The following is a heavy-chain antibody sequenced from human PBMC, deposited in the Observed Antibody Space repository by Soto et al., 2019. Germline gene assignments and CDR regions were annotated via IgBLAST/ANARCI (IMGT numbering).Heavy chain of an antibody. Sequence: SETLSLTCAVSGGSISSGAFYWSWIRLQSGKGPEWIGSIFYAGDTYYNPSLKSRVEISLDGSQNQFSLNLRSVTAADTAVYYCAREGDYRTWFEPWGPGTLVTVSS. CDR2: IFYAGDT. D-gene: IGHD4-17*01. V-gene: IGHV4-31*11. CDR3: AREGDYRTWFEP. CDR1: GGSISSGAFY. J-gene: IGHJ5*02.